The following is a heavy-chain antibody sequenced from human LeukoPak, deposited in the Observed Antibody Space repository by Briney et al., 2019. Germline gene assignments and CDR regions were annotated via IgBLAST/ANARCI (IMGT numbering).Heavy chain of an antibody. D-gene: IGHD3-10*01. J-gene: IGHJ3*02. CDR3: AHMWPSMVRGIIIPNDAFDI. V-gene: IGHV2-5*02. CDR2: IYWDDDK. Sequence: SGPTLVNPTQTLTLTCTFSGFSLSSSGVGVGWIRQPPGKALEWLALIYWDDDKRYSPSLKSRLTITKDTSKNQVVLTMTNMDPVDTATYHCAHMWPSMVRGIIIPNDAFDIWGQGTMVTVSS. CDR1: GFSLSSSGVG.